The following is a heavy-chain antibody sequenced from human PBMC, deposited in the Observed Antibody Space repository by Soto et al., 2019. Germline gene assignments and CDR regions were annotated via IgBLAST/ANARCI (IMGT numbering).Heavy chain of an antibody. CDR2: LSNTGRRT. CDR3: ATEMGATQGPFDN. V-gene: IGHV3-23*01. J-gene: IGHJ4*02. D-gene: IGHD1-26*01. CDR1: VFPFGANA. Sequence: GGSLRLSCVVSVFPFGANAMSWVRQAPGKGLEWVSGLSNTGRRTSYADSVKGRFNISRDDSENTVYLQMNSLRVEDTAVYYCATEMGATQGPFDNWGQGTLVTVSS.